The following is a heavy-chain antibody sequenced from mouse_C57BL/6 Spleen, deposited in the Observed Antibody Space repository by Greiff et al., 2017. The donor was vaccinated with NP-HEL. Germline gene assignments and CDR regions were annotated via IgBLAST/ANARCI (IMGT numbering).Heavy chain of an antibody. Sequence: VQLQQPGAELVKPGASVKVSCKASGYTFTSYWMHWVKQRPGQGLEWIGRIHPSDSDPNYNQKFKGKATLTVDKSSSTAYMQLSSLTSEDSAVYYCAIPLITTVVATRWGTGTTVTVSS. J-gene: IGHJ1*03. D-gene: IGHD1-1*01. CDR3: AIPLITTVVATR. CDR2: IHPSDSDP. V-gene: IGHV1-74*01. CDR1: GYTFTSYW.